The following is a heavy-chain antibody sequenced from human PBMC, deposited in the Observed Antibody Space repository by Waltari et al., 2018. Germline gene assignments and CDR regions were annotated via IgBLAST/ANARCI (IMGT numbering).Heavy chain of an antibody. CDR2: IYTSGGT. V-gene: IGHV4-4*07. CDR3: ARDGVVGATLDAFDI. CDR1: GGSISSYY. D-gene: IGHD1-26*01. Sequence: QVQLQESGPGLVKPSETLSLTCTVSGGSISSYYWSWIRKPAGKGLEWIGRIYTSGGTNYNPSLKSRVTMSVDTSKNQFSLKLSSVTAADTAVYYCARDGVVGATLDAFDIWGQGTMVTVSS. J-gene: IGHJ3*02.